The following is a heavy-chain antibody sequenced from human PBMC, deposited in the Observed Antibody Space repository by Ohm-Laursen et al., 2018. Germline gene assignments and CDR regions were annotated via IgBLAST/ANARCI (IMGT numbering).Heavy chain of an antibody. CDR1: GFTVSSDY. V-gene: IGHV3-53*01. CDR2: IYSGGST. D-gene: IGHD4-17*01. CDR3: AREALTYYGDYESFDY. J-gene: IGHJ4*02. Sequence: SLRLSCAASGFTVSSDYMSWVRQAPGKGLEWVSVIYSGGSTYYADSVKGRFTISRDNSKNTLYLQMNSLRAEDTAVYYCAREALTYYGDYESFDYWGQGTLVTVSS.